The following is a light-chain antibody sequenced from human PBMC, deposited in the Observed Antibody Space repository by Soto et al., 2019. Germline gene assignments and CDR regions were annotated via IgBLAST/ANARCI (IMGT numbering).Light chain of an antibody. Sequence: QSALTQPPSASGSPGQSVTISCPGTSSDVGAYNYLSWYQQHPGKAPKLMIYEVSKRPSGVPDRFSGSKSGNTASLTVSGFQAEDEADYYCSSYAGSNNYVFGTGTKLTVL. CDR1: SSDVGAYNY. CDR3: SSYAGSNNYV. CDR2: EVS. J-gene: IGLJ1*01. V-gene: IGLV2-8*01.